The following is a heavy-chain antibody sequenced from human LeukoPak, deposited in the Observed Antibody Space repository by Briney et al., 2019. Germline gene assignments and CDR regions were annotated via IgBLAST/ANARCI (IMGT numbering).Heavy chain of an antibody. D-gene: IGHD1-26*01. CDR3: ARSGSYRGYFDY. CDR2: VFYSGTT. V-gene: IGHV4-39*07. Sequence: SETLSLTCTVSGGSISSSSYYWGWIRQPPGKGLEWIGSVFYSGTTYYNPSLKSRVTISVDTSQNQFSLNLSSVTAADTAVYYCARSGSYRGYFDYWGQGTLVTVSS. J-gene: IGHJ4*02. CDR1: GGSISSSSYY.